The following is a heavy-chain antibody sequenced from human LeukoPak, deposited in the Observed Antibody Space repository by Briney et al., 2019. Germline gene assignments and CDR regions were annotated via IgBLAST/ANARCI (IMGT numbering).Heavy chain of an antibody. CDR3: TRDPHALDF. CDR2: ITSISSRI. D-gene: IGHD3-9*01. CDR1: GITFRSYG. Sequence: GGSLRLSCAASGITFRSYGMNWVRQVPGKGLEWISYITSISSRIHYADSVKGRFTISRDNAKNSLYLQMDSLRVEDTAVYYCTRDPHALDFWGQGTRVTVSS. V-gene: IGHV3-48*01. J-gene: IGHJ1*01.